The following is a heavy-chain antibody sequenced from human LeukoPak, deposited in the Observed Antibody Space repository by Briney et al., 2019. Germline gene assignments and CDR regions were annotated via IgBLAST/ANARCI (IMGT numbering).Heavy chain of an antibody. D-gene: IGHD1-1*01. CDR2: IYYSGST. CDR1: GVSINTCCYY. J-gene: IGHJ4*02. V-gene: IGHV4-61*01. Sequence: SETLSLTCDVSGVSINTCCYYWNWIRQPPGKGLEWIGYIYYSGSTSYNPSLKSRVTMSVDTSKNQFSLNLSSVTAADTAVYYCATYRGTRGSYYYWGQGTLVTVSS. CDR3: ATYRGTRGSYYY.